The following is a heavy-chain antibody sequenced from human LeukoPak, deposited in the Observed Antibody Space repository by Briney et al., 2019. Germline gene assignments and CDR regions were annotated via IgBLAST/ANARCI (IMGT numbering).Heavy chain of an antibody. CDR3: ARAHDYGGNSPWGLFDY. Sequence: SVKVSCKASGGTFSSNGITWVRQAPGQGLEWMGGIIPIFGVRNYAREFQGRVTISADKSTSTAYMELSSLRSEDTAVYYCARAHDYGGNSPWGLFDYWGQGTLVTVSS. CDR1: GGTFSSNG. J-gene: IGHJ4*02. D-gene: IGHD4-23*01. V-gene: IGHV1-69*10. CDR2: IIPIFGVR.